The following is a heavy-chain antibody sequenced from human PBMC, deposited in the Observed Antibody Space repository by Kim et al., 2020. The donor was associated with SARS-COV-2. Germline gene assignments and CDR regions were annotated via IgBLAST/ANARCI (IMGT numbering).Heavy chain of an antibody. Sequence: GGSLRLSCAASGFTFSSYAMSWVRQAPGKGLEWVSAISGSGGSTYYADSVKGRFTISRDNSKNTPYLQMNSLRAEDTAVYYCAKDKSGGSCYGRGCGSDYWGQGTLVTVSS. CDR1: GFTFSSYA. D-gene: IGHD2-15*01. V-gene: IGHV3-23*01. CDR2: ISGSGGST. CDR3: AKDKSGGSCYGRGCGSDY. J-gene: IGHJ4*02.